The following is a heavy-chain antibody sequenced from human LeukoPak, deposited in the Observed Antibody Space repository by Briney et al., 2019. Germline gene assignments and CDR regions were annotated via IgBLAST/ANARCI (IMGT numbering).Heavy chain of an antibody. D-gene: IGHD5-12*01. Sequence: GGSLRLSCAASGFTFSDYYMSWIRQAPGKGLEWVSYISSSGSTIYYADSVKGRFTISRDNSKNTLYLQMNSLRAEDTAVYYCASFTSGYGGEPSDYWGQGTLVTVSS. CDR3: ASFTSGYGGEPSDY. J-gene: IGHJ4*02. CDR1: GFTFSDYY. CDR2: ISSSGSTI. V-gene: IGHV3-11*04.